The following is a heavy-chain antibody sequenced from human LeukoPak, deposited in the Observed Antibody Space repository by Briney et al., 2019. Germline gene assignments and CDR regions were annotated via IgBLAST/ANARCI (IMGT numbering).Heavy chain of an antibody. D-gene: IGHD3-3*01. CDR1: GYTFTSCG. J-gene: IGHJ4*02. Sequence: ASVKVSCKASGYTFTSCGISWVRQAPGQGLEWMGWISAYNGNTNYAQKLQGRVTMTTDTSTSTAYMELRSLRSDDTAVYYCARDSPGYDFWSGYYGIDYWGQGTLVTVSS. CDR2: ISAYNGNT. V-gene: IGHV1-18*01. CDR3: ARDSPGYDFWSGYYGIDY.